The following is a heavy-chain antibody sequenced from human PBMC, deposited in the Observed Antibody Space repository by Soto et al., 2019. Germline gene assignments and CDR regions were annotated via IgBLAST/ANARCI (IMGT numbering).Heavy chain of an antibody. D-gene: IGHD6-13*01. CDR2: ISGSGDST. Sequence: GGSLRLSCAASGFTFSSYAMNWVRQAPGKGLEWVSVISGSGDSTYYADSVKGRFTISRDNSKNTLYLQMNSLRAEDTALYYCAKDSWSSSSNYFDYWGQGTLVTVSS. CDR1: GFTFSSYA. J-gene: IGHJ4*02. V-gene: IGHV3-23*01. CDR3: AKDSWSSSSNYFDY.